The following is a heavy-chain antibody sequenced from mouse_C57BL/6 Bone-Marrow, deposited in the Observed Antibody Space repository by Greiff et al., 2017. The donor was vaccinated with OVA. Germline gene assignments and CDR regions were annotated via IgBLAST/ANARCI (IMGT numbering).Heavy chain of an antibody. CDR1: GYTFTSYW. Sequence: QVQLKQPGAELVRPGTSVKLSCKASGYTFTSYWMHWVKQRPGQGLEWIGVIDPSDSYTNYNQKFKGKATLTVDTSSSTAYMQLSSLTSEDSAVYYCAREVFITAGYFDVWGTGTTVTVSS. CDR2: IDPSDSYT. D-gene: IGHD1-1*01. J-gene: IGHJ1*03. V-gene: IGHV1-59*01. CDR3: AREVFITAGYFDV.